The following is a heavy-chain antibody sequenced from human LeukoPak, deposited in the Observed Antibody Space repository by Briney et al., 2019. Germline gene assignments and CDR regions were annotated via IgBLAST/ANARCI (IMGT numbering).Heavy chain of an antibody. CDR2: IRYDGSNK. Sequence: PGGSLRLSCAASGFTFSTYGMHWVRQAPGKGLEWVAFIRYDGSNKYHADSVKGRFTISRDNSKNTLYLQMNSLRAEDTAVYYCAKSPGSYYYGMDVWGQGTTVTVSS. CDR3: AKSPGSYYYGMDV. CDR1: GFTFSTYG. J-gene: IGHJ6*02. V-gene: IGHV3-30*02. D-gene: IGHD3-10*01.